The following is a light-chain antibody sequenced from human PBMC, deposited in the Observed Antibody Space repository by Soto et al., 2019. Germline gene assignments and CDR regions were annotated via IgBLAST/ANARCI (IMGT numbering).Light chain of an antibody. CDR1: QSVDTW. V-gene: IGKV1-5*03. Sequence: DIQMTQFPSTLSASVGDRVTITCRASQSVDTWLAWYQQKPGKAPSLLIYSASSLESGVPSRFSGSGSGTEFTLTIRSLQPDDFASYYCQQYNNYPRTFGQGTKVEVK. CDR2: SAS. CDR3: QQYNNYPRT. J-gene: IGKJ1*01.